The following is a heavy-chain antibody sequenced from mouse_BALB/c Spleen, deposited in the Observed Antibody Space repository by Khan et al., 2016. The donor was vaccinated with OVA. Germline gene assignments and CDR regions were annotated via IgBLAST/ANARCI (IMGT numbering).Heavy chain of an antibody. CDR3: ARTARIKY. CDR1: GYSITSGYG. J-gene: IGHJ2*01. CDR2: ISDSGST. V-gene: IGHV3-1*02. Sequence: EVQLQESGPGLVKPSQSLSLTCTVTGYSITSGYGWYWIRQLPGNQLEWIGFISDSGSTNYNPSLTSRISITRDTSKNQFFLQLNAVTTEDTATYYCARTARIKYWGQGTTLTVSS. D-gene: IGHD1-2*01.